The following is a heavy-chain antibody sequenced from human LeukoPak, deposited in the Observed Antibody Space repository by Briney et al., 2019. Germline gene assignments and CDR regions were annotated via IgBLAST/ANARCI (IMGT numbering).Heavy chain of an antibody. CDR3: ARGEGSGDERDYYYYYMDV. CDR1: GGTFSSYA. V-gene: IGHV1-69*05. Sequence: SVKVSCKASGGTFSSYAISWVRQAPGQGLEWMGGIIPIFGTANYAQKFQGRVTITTDESTSTAYMELSSLRSGDTAVYYCARGEGSGDERDYYYYYMDVWGKGTTVTVX. CDR2: IIPIFGTA. J-gene: IGHJ6*03. D-gene: IGHD5-12*01.